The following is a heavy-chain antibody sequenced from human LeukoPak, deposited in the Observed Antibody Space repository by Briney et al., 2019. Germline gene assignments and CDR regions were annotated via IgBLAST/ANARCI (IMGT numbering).Heavy chain of an antibody. Sequence: GGSLRLSCAASGFTFSSYAMHWVRQAPGKGLEYVSAISSNGGRTNYANSVKGRFTISRDNYKNTLYLQMGSLRAEDMAVYYCAREARIVGATSIYFDYWGQGTLVTVSS. CDR2: ISSNGGRT. D-gene: IGHD1-26*01. CDR3: AREARIVGATSIYFDY. V-gene: IGHV3-64*01. J-gene: IGHJ4*02. CDR1: GFTFSSYA.